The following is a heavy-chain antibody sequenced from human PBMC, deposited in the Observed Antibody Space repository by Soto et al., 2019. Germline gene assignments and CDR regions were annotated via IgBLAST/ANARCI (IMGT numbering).Heavy chain of an antibody. CDR1: GGFISSGGYS. J-gene: IGHJ5*02. V-gene: IGHV4-30-2*01. D-gene: IGHD3-3*01. CDR3: ARESFWSGNVDWFDP. CDR2: VYHSGST. Sequence: SETLSLTCTVSGGFISSGGYSWSWIRQPPGKGLEWIGFVYHSGSTYYNPSLNSRVTISLDKSRNQFSLKLSSVTAADTAVYYCARESFWSGNVDWFDPWGQGTLVTVSS.